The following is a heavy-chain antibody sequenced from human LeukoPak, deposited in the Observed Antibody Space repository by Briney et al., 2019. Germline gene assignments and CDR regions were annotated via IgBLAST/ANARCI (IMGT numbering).Heavy chain of an antibody. J-gene: IGHJ4*02. CDR3: ARVTTIFGVDMYYFDY. Sequence: SETLSLTCTVSGGSISSSSYYWGWIRQPPGKGLEWIGYVYSSGSTSYNPSLKSRVTISIDTSKHQFSLKLSSVTAADTAVYYCARVTTIFGVDMYYFDYWGQGTLVTVSS. V-gene: IGHV4-61*05. CDR2: VYSSGST. CDR1: GGSISSSSYY. D-gene: IGHD3-3*01.